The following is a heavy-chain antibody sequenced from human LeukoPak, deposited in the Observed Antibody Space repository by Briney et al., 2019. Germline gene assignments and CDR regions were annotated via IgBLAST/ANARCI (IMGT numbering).Heavy chain of an antibody. Sequence: PGGSLRLSCAASGFSFLDYTMHWVRQPPGKGLEWVSLITWSGGTTYYADSVKGRFTISRDNSKNSLYLQMNSLRTEDTALYYCAKEQIGGSLDYWGQGTLLTVSS. CDR1: GFSFLDYT. V-gene: IGHV3-43*01. CDR3: AKEQIGGSLDY. J-gene: IGHJ4*02. D-gene: IGHD3-10*01. CDR2: ITWSGGTT.